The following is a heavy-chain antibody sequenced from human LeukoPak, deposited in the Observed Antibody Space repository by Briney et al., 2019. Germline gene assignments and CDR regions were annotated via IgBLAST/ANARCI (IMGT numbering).Heavy chain of an antibody. CDR2: IIPIFDTA. D-gene: IGHD6-19*01. CDR3: ARSYTSGWYDVKY. CDR1: GGTFSNYA. Sequence: GASVKVSCKVSGGTFSNYAISWVRQAPGQGLEWLGGIIPIFDTANYAQKFQGRVAITADESTSTAYMELSSLRSEDTAVYYCARSYTSGWYDVKYWGQGTLVTVSS. J-gene: IGHJ4*02. V-gene: IGHV1-69*13.